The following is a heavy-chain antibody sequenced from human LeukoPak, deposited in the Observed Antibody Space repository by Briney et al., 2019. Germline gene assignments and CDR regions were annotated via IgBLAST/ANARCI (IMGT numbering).Heavy chain of an antibody. CDR1: GGSISSGSYY. CDR2: IYTSGST. Sequence: SQTLSLTCTVSGGSISSGSYYWSWIRQPAGKGLEWIGRIYTSGSTNYNPSLKSRVTISVDTSKNQFSLKLSSVTAADTAVYYCARAVRWFSGSYTPYYYYYMDVWGKGTTVTISS. V-gene: IGHV4-61*02. D-gene: IGHD3-10*01. CDR3: ARAVRWFSGSYTPYYYYYMDV. J-gene: IGHJ6*03.